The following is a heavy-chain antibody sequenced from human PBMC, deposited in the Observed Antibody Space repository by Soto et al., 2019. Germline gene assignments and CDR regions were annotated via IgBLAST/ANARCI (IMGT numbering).Heavy chain of an antibody. CDR2: IYSGGST. CDR3: ARDLNSGYSYGSSYYYYYMDV. CDR1: GFTFSSNY. Sequence: GGSLRLSCAASGFTFSSNYMSWVRQAPGKGLEWVSVIYSGGSTYYADSVKGRFTISRHNSKNTLYLQMNSLRAEDTAVYYCARDLNSGYSYGSSYYYYYMDVWGKGTTVTVSS. J-gene: IGHJ6*03. D-gene: IGHD5-18*01. V-gene: IGHV3-53*04.